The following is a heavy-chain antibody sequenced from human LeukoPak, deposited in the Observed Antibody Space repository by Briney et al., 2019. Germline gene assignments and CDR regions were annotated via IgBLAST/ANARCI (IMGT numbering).Heavy chain of an antibody. CDR2: IYYSGST. Sequence: SETLSLTCTVSGGSISSSSFFWAWIRQPPGKGLEWIGTIYYSGSTYYNPSLKSRVTISVDTSQNQFSLRLSSVIAADTAVYYCARQYCTSGSCPDYFDYWGQGTLVTVSS. CDR1: GGSISSSSFF. J-gene: IGHJ4*02. CDR3: ARQYCTSGSCPDYFDY. D-gene: IGHD2-15*01. V-gene: IGHV4-39*01.